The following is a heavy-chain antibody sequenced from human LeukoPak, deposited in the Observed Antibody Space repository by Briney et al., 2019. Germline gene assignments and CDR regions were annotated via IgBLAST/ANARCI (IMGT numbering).Heavy chain of an antibody. CDR2: INHSGST. V-gene: IGHV4-34*01. D-gene: IGHD5-24*01. Sequence: SETLSLTCAVYGGSFSGYYWSWIRQPPGKGLEWIGEINHSGSTNYNPSLKSRVTISVDTSKNQFSLKLSSVTAADTAVHYCASNQDGYNSNQPWAFDIWGQGTMVTVSS. CDR1: GGSFSGYY. CDR3: ASNQDGYNSNQPWAFDI. J-gene: IGHJ3*02.